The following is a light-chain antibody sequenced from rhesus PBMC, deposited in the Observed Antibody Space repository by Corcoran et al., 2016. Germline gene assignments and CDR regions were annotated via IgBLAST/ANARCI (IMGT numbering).Light chain of an antibody. CDR3: CSYTASSTLV. CDR1: SSDVGGYTS. J-gene: IGLJ6*01. V-gene: IGLV2S7*01. Sequence: QAAPTQPPSVSGSPGQSVTISCTGTSSDVGGYTSVSWYQQHPGKAPKLMIYDVSKRPSGVSDRFSGSNSGNTASLTISGLQAEDEADYYCCSYTASSTLVFGSGTKLTVL. CDR2: DVS.